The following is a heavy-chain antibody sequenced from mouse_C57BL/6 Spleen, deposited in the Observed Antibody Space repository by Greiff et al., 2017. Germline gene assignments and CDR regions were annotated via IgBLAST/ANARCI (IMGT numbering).Heavy chain of an antibody. CDR3: ARDWRGGAGPYYFGY. J-gene: IGHJ2*01. Sequence: EVKLVESGGGLVKPGGSLKLSCAASGFTFSSYAMSWVRQTPEKRLEWVATISDGGSYTYYPDNGQGRFTISRDNAKNDLFRQMSQLKSEDAAMYCCARDWRGGAGPYYFGYWGQGTTLTVSS. CDR2: ISDGGSYT. CDR1: GFTFSSYA. V-gene: IGHV5-4*01. D-gene: IGHD3-3*01.